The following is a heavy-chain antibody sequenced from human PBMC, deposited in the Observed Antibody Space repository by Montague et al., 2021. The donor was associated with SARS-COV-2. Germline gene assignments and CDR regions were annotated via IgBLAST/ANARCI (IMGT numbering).Heavy chain of an antibody. CDR3: AREVGRGYSGYEGEY. J-gene: IGHJ4*02. D-gene: IGHD5-12*01. Sequence: SETLSLTCAVYGGSFSDYYWSWIRQHPGKGLEWIGEINHSGSTNYNPSLKSRVTISVDTSKNQFSLKLSSVTAADTAVYYCAREVGRGYSGYEGEYWGQGTLVTVSS. V-gene: IGHV4-34*01. CDR2: INHSGST. CDR1: GGSFSDYY.